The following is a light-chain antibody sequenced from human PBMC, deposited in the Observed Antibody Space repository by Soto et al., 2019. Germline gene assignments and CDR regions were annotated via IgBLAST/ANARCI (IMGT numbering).Light chain of an antibody. CDR2: TNN. CDR3: SACDDSLTGVV. J-gene: IGLJ2*01. Sequence: QSVLTQPPSASGTPGQRVTISCSGSSSNIGSNNVNWYQQLPGTAPKLLIYTNNQRPSGVPDRFSGCKSGTSASLAISGLQSEDDVDYYCSACDDSLTGVVFGGGTKLTVL. CDR1: SSNIGSNN. V-gene: IGLV1-44*01.